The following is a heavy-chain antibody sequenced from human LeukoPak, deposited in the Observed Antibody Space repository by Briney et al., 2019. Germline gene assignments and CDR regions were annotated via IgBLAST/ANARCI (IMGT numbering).Heavy chain of an antibody. J-gene: IGHJ4*02. V-gene: IGHV3-33*01. CDR3: ARDSTVTGASDY. D-gene: IGHD4-17*01. Sequence: GGSLRLSCAASGFTFSSYGMHWVRQAPGKGLGGVAVIWYDGSNKYYADSVKGRFTISRDNSKNTLYLQMNSLRAEDTAVYYCARDSTVTGASDYWGQGTLVTVSS. CDR2: IWYDGSNK. CDR1: GFTFSSYG.